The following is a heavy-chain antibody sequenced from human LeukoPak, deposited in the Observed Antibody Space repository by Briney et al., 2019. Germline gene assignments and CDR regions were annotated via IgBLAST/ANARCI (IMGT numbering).Heavy chain of an antibody. J-gene: IGHJ4*02. V-gene: IGHV3-7*01. CDR2: IKDDGSEK. Sequence: PGGSLRLSCAASESTFSTYWMTWVHQAPGKGLEWVANIKDDGSEKYYVDSVKGRFTISRDNAKNSLYLQMNSLRVEDTAMYYCAISEGYKWGQGTLVTVSS. CDR1: ESTFSTYW. CDR3: AISEGYK. D-gene: IGHD5-24*01.